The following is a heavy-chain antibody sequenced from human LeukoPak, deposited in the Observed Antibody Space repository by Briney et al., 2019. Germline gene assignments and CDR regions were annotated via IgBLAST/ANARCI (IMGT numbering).Heavy chain of an antibody. CDR1: GFTVSTDY. V-gene: IGHV3-66*01. CDR3: ARVAYCSSSTCRNYFDY. Sequence: GGSLRLSCVASGFTVSTDYMSWVRQAPGKGLEWVSLIYSGGSTYYADSVKGRFTISRDSSKNTLYLQMNSLRAEDTAVYYCARVAYCSSSTCRNYFDYWGQGTLVTVSS. CDR2: IYSGGST. D-gene: IGHD2-2*01. J-gene: IGHJ4*02.